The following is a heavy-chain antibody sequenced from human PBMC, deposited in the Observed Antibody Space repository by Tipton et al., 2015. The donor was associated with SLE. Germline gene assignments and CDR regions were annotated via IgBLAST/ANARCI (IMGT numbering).Heavy chain of an antibody. CDR3: ARALRGGSGRGWFDP. CDR1: GGSIRSSSYY. D-gene: IGHD6-19*01. J-gene: IGHJ5*02. V-gene: IGHV4-39*01. Sequence: TLSLTCTVSGGSIRSSSYYWGWIRQPPGKGLEWIGSIYYSGSTYYNPSLKSRVTISVDTSKNLFSLKLSSVTAAATAVYYCARALRGGSGRGWFDPWGQGTLVTVSS. CDR2: IYYSGST.